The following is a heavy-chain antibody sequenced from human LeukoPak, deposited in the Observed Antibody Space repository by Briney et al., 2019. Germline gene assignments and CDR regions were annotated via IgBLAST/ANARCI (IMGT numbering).Heavy chain of an antibody. V-gene: IGHV3-23*01. CDR3: AKVYLGLVVVITPEDDAFDI. CDR2: ISGSGGRT. D-gene: IGHD3-22*01. CDR1: EFTFRSYG. J-gene: IGHJ3*02. Sequence: PGGSLRLSCAASEFTFRSYGMSWVRQAPGKGLEWASGISGSGGRTYYADSVKGRFTISRDNSQNTLYLQMNSLRAEDTAVYYCAKVYLGLVVVITPEDDAFDIWGQGTTVTVSS.